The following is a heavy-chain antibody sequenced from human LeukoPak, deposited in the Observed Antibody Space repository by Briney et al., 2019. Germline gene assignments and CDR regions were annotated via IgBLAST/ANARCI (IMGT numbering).Heavy chain of an antibody. CDR1: GFTFSSYG. V-gene: IGHV3-30*02. D-gene: IGHD5-12*01. J-gene: IGHJ4*02. Sequence: GGSLRLSCAASGFTFSSYGMHWVRQAPGKGLEWVAFIRYDGSNKYYADSVKGRFTISRDNSKNTLYLQMNSLRAEDTAVYYCARDSDSGYGPFASWGQGTLVTVSS. CDR2: IRYDGSNK. CDR3: ARDSDSGYGPFAS.